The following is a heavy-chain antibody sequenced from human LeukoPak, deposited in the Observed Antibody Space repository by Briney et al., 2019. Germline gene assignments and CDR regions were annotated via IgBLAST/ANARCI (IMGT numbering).Heavy chain of an antibody. CDR3: AKNLVYSRRGDY. V-gene: IGHV3-7*03. CDR1: GFSLSRYW. CDR2: IGKDGTGN. Sequence: GGSLRLSCAASGFSLSRYWMSWVRQAPGKGLEWVANIGKDGTGNHYVDSVKGRFTISRDNAKNSLYLQMNSLRAEDTAVYYCAKNLVYSRRGDYWGQGTLVTVSS. J-gene: IGHJ4*02. D-gene: IGHD2-15*01.